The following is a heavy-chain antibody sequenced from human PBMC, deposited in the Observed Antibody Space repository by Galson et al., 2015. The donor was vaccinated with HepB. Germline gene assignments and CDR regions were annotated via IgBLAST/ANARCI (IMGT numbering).Heavy chain of an antibody. Sequence: SLRLSCAASGFTFSSYAMSWVRQAPGKGLEWVSAISGSGGSTYYADSVKGRFTISRDNSKNTLYLQMNSLRAEDTAVYYCAKTGVATMTFDYWGQGTLVTVSS. CDR1: GFTFSSYA. V-gene: IGHV3-23*01. CDR2: ISGSGGST. CDR3: AKTGVATMTFDY. D-gene: IGHD5-12*01. J-gene: IGHJ4*02.